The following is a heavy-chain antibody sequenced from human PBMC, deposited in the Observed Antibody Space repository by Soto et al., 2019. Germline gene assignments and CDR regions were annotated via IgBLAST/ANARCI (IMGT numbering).Heavy chain of an antibody. V-gene: IGHV1-58*01. D-gene: IGHD3-3*01. CDR2: LVVGSGNT. Sequence: TSVKVSCKTSGFMFTSSAVQWVRQARGQRLEWIGWLVVGSGNTHYAQHFQERVTLTRDMSTGTAYMELSSLRSEDTAVYYCARLAIFGDYYHYCMDFWGPGTSLTLS. CDR3: ARLAIFGDYYHYCMDF. CDR1: GFMFTSSA. J-gene: IGHJ6*02.